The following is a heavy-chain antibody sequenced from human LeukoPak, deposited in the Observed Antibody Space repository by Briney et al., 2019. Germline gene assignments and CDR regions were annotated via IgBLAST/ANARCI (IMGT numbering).Heavy chain of an antibody. CDR1: GYTFTSYA. Sequence: SVKVSCKASGYTFTSYAIHWVRQAPGQRLEWMGWISAGNGNTKYSQNFQGRVTFISNTSATTAFMELSSLRSEDAAVYYCARDSGSGSNDYWGQGTLVTVSS. D-gene: IGHD1-26*01. V-gene: IGHV1-3*01. CDR2: ISAGNGNT. J-gene: IGHJ4*02. CDR3: ARDSGSGSNDY.